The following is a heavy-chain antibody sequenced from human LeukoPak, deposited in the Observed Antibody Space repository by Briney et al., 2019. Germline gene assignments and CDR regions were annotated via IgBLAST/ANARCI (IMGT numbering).Heavy chain of an antibody. CDR3: AKDKVAGTGRNFDY. J-gene: IGHJ4*02. CDR2: IWYGGSNK. Sequence: GGSLRLSCAASGFTFSSYGMHWIRQAPGKGLEWVAVIWYGGSNKYYADSVKGRFTISRDNSKNTLYLQMNSLRAEDTAVYYCAKDKVAGTGRNFDYWGQGTLVTVSS. V-gene: IGHV3-33*06. D-gene: IGHD6-19*01. CDR1: GFTFSSYG.